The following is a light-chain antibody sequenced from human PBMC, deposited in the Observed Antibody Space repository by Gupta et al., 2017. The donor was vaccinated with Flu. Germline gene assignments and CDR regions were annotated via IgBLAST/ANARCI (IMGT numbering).Light chain of an antibody. CDR3: LEYNFPPWT. V-gene: IGKV1-5*03. Sequence: ASPLDAAFVDRITITCLASHSISHWLAWYQQKPGRAPQLLIYKATNLASGAPARFSGSGSGTEFTLTISSLQPDDSATYYCLEYNFPPWTFGRGTKVEVK. J-gene: IGKJ1*01. CDR1: HSISHW. CDR2: KAT.